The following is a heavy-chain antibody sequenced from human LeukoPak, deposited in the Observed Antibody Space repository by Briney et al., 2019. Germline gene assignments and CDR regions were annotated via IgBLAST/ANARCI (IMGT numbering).Heavy chain of an antibody. CDR1: GYSFSIYW. CDR3: ARLGYCANGVCYTLDS. CDR2: IYPGDSDT. J-gene: IGHJ4*02. V-gene: IGHV5-51*01. Sequence: LGESLKISCKGSGYSFSIYWIGWVRQMPGKGLEWMGAIYPGDSDTRYNPSFQGQVTISADKFISTAYLQWSSLRASDTAMYYCARLGYCANGVCYTLDSWGQGTLVTVSS. D-gene: IGHD2-8*01.